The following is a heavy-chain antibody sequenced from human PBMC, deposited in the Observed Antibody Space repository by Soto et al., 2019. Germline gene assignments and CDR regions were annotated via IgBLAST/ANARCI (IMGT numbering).Heavy chain of an antibody. Sequence: SVKVSCKASGGTFSSYAISWVRQAPGQGLEWMGGIIPIFGTANYAQKFQGRVTITADESTSTAYMELSSLRSEDTAVYYCARGLDGGEGYYYYYGMDVWGQGTTVTVS. J-gene: IGHJ6*02. CDR3: ARGLDGGEGYYYYYGMDV. CDR2: IIPIFGTA. CDR1: GGTFSSYA. D-gene: IGHD2-15*01. V-gene: IGHV1-69*13.